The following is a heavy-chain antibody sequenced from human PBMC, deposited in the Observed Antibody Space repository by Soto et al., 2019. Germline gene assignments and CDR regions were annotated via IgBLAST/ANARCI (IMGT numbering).Heavy chain of an antibody. CDR1: GFSLSTSGVG. CDR2: IYWDDDK. CDR3: AHRKIAVAGTGFDY. Sequence: QITLKESGPTLVKPTQTLTLTCTFSGFSLSTSGVGVGWIRQPPGKALEWLALIYWDDDKRYSPSLKSRLTITKDTSKNQVVLTMTNMAPVDTATYYCAHRKIAVAGTGFDYWGQGTLVTVSS. V-gene: IGHV2-5*02. D-gene: IGHD6-19*01. J-gene: IGHJ4*02.